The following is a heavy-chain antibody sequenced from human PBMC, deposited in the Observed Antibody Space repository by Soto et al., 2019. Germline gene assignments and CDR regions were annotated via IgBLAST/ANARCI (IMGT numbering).Heavy chain of an antibody. CDR3: AKDRSTYSFFFDY. Sequence: QVQLVESGGGVVQPGRSLRLSCAASGFTLSTYAMHWVRQAPGKGLEWVAVISSDGRNKYFADSVKGRFAISRDNFKNTLCLQMNSLRAEDTAVYYCAKDRSTYSFFFDYWGQGILVTVSS. V-gene: IGHV3-30*09. CDR1: GFTLSTYA. J-gene: IGHJ4*02. D-gene: IGHD2-15*01. CDR2: ISSDGRNK.